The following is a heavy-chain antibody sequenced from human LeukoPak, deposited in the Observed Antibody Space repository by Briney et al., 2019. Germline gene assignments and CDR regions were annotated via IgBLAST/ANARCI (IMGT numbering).Heavy chain of an antibody. Sequence: SSVNVSCKASVYTFTRYDINGVRQATGQGLDGMGWMNPNNGNTGYAQKFQGRVTMTRNTSISTAYMELSSLRSDDPAVYYCARGSGDYGDYEDDYWGQGTLVTVSS. J-gene: IGHJ4*02. V-gene: IGHV1-8*01. CDR1: VYTFTRYD. CDR3: ARGSGDYGDYEDDY. D-gene: IGHD4-17*01. CDR2: MNPNNGNT.